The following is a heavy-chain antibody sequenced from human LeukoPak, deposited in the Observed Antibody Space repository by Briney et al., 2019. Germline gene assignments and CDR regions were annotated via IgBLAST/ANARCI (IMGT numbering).Heavy chain of an antibody. CDR2: IYTSGST. CDR1: GGSISSYY. J-gene: IGHJ5*02. Sequence: SETLSLTCTVSGGSISSYYWSWIRQPPGKGLEWISYIYTSGSTNYNPPLKSRVTISVDTSKNQFSLKLSSVTAADTAVYYCARRHSYARFDPWGQGTLVTVSS. V-gene: IGHV4-4*09. CDR3: ARRHSYARFDP. D-gene: IGHD5-18*01.